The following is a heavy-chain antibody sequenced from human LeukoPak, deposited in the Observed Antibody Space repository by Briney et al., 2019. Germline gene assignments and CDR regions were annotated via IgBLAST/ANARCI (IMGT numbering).Heavy chain of an antibody. V-gene: IGHV3-21*01. CDR1: GFTFSNYS. J-gene: IGHJ4*02. Sequence: GGSLRLSCAASGFTFSNYSMNWVRQAPGKGLEWVSSISGSGSYIHYADSLKGRFTISRDNAKNSLYLQMNSLRAEDTAVYYCARGQQLVPGRLDYFDYWGQGTLVTVSS. CDR2: ISGSGSYI. D-gene: IGHD6-13*01. CDR3: ARGQQLVPGRLDYFDY.